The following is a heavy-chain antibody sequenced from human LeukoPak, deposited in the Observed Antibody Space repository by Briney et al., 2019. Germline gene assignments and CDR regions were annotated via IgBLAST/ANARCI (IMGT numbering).Heavy chain of an antibody. Sequence: PGGSLRLSCAASGFTSSSYAMSWVHQAPGKGLEWVSAISGSGGSTCYADSVKGRFTISRDNSKNTLYLQMNSLRAEDTAVYYCAKVYPNFIAADITRFDYWGQGTLVTVSS. D-gene: IGHD6-6*01. CDR3: AKVYPNFIAADITRFDY. J-gene: IGHJ4*02. CDR1: GFTSSSYA. CDR2: ISGSGGST. V-gene: IGHV3-23*01.